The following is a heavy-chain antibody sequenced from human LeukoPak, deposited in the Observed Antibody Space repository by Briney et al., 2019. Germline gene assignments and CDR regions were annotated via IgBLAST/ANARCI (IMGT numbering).Heavy chain of an antibody. V-gene: IGHV3-49*04. CDR1: GFTFGDYA. Sequence: GRCLRLSCTASGFTFGDYAMSWVRQAPGKGLEWVGFIRSKAYGGTTEYAASVKGRFTISRDDSKSIAYLQMNSLKTEDAAVYYCTRGDLYYDFWSGYYRPYYFDYWGQGTLVTVSS. CDR2: IRSKAYGGTT. CDR3: TRGDLYYDFWSGYYRPYYFDY. D-gene: IGHD3-3*01. J-gene: IGHJ4*02.